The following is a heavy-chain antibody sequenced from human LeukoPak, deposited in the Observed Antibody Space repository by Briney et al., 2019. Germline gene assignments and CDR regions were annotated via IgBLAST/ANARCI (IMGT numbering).Heavy chain of an antibody. V-gene: IGHV3-23*01. D-gene: IGHD3-22*01. J-gene: IGHJ4*02. CDR3: AKRGVVIRVILVGFHKETYYFDS. CDR1: GITLSNYG. CDR2: IRGSGGSK. Sequence: PGGSLRLSCAVSGITLSNYGMSWVRQAPGKGLEWVAGIRGSGGSKNYADSVKGRFTISRDNSENTLYLHMSSLRAEDTAVYFCAKRGVVIRVILVGFHKETYYFDSWGQGALVTVSS.